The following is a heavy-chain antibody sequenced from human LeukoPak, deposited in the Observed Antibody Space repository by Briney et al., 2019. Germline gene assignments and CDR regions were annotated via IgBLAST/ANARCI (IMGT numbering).Heavy chain of an antibody. J-gene: IGHJ6*03. V-gene: IGHV3-23*01. Sequence: RGSLRLSCAASGFTSSSYAMRWGRQAPGEGLEWGSAISGSGGSTYYADSVKGRFTISRDNSKNTLYLQMNSLRAEDTAVYYCAKDVRGYYYYMDVWGKGTTLTVS. CDR1: GFTSSSYA. D-gene: IGHD3-10*01. CDR3: AKDVRGYYYYMDV. CDR2: ISGSGGST.